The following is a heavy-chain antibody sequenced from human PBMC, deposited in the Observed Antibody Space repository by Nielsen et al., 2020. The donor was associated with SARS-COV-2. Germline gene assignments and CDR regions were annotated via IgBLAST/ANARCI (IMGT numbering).Heavy chain of an antibody. J-gene: IGHJ5*02. D-gene: IGHD3-22*01. Sequence: ASVKVSCKASGYTFTKYGISWVRQAPGQGLEWMGWISGNSDSAKYVKKFLGRVIMTTYTSTSTAYLEVRSLRSDDTAVYYCASSAPPSGFNWFDPWGQGTLVTVSS. CDR1: GYTFTKYG. CDR2: ISGNSDSA. V-gene: IGHV1-18*04. CDR3: ASSAPPSGFNWFDP.